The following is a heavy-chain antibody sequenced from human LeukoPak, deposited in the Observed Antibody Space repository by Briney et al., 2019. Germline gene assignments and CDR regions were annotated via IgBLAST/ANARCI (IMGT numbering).Heavy chain of an antibody. CDR3: ARDSRAGYYYGSGSLTDY. CDR1: GYTFTSYG. CDR2: ISAYNGNT. J-gene: IGHJ4*02. Sequence: GASVKVSCKASGYTFTSYGISWVRQAPGQGLEWMGWISAYNGNTNYAQKLQGRVTMTTDTSTSTAYMELRSLRSDDTAVYYCARDSRAGYYYGSGSLTDYWGQGTLVTVSS. D-gene: IGHD3-10*01. V-gene: IGHV1-18*01.